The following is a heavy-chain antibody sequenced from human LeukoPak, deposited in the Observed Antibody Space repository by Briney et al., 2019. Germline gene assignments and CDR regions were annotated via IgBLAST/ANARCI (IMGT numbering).Heavy chain of an antibody. J-gene: IGHJ4*02. CDR1: GGSISSSSYY. V-gene: IGHV4-39*02. Sequence: SETLSLTCTVSGGSISSSSYYWGWIRQPPGKGLEWIGSIYYSGSTYYNPSLKSRVTISVDTSKNQFSLKLSSVTAADTAVYYCAREKWFGRYFDYWGQGTLVTVSS. D-gene: IGHD3-10*01. CDR3: AREKWFGRYFDY. CDR2: IYYSGST.